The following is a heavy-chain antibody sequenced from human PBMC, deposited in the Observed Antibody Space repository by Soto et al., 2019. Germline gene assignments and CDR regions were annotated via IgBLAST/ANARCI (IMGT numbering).Heavy chain of an antibody. J-gene: IGHJ6*02. D-gene: IGHD6-19*01. V-gene: IGHV1-8*02. CDR3: ATLPVAATEYYGLDI. CDR1: GGTLSSYT. CDR2: MNPNSGNT. Sequence: ASVKVSCKDSGGTLSSYTMRWVRQTTEQGLEWMGWMNPNSGNTDYAQKFQGRVTMTRNTSISTAYMELSSLRSEDTAVYYCATLPVAATEYYGLDIWGQGTTVTVSS.